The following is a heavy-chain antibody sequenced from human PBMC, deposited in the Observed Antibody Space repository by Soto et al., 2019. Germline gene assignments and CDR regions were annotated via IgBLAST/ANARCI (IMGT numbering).Heavy chain of an antibody. Sequence: ASVKVSCKASGYTFIGYYIHWVRQAPGQGLEWMGWINPNSCGKNYAQRFQGWVTMTRDRSISTAYMELSRLKSDDTAVYYCARVGGGLASLGYYGMDVWGPGTTVTGSS. V-gene: IGHV1-2*04. CDR2: INPNSCGK. D-gene: IGHD3-10*01. J-gene: IGHJ6*02. CDR1: GYTFIGYY. CDR3: ARVGGGLASLGYYGMDV.